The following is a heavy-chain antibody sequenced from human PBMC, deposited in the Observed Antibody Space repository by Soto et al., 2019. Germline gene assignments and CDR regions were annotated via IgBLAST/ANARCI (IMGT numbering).Heavy chain of an antibody. J-gene: IGHJ5*02. D-gene: IGHD3-9*01. CDR3: ARVKRVYYDNSWFDP. CDR2: ISAYNGNT. CDR1: GYTFTSYG. Sequence: ASVKVSCKASGYTFTSYGISWVRQAPGQGLEWMGWISAYNGNTNYAQELQGRVTMTTDTSTSTAYMEPRSLRSDDTAVYYCARVKRVYYDNSWFDPWGQGTLVTVSS. V-gene: IGHV1-18*01.